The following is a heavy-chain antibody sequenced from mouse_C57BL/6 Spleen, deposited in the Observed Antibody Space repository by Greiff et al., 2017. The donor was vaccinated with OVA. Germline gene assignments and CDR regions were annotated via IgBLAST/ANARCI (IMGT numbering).Heavy chain of an antibody. CDR3: ARGICYDYDGDWYFDV. CDR2: IDPSDSYT. D-gene: IGHD2-4*01. J-gene: IGHJ1*03. V-gene: IGHV1-69*01. Sequence: QVQLQQPGAELVMPGASVKLSCKASGYTFTSYWMHWVKQRPGQGLEWIGEIDPSDSYTKYNQKFKGKSTLTVDKSSSTAYMQLSSLTSEDSAVYYCARGICYDYDGDWYFDVWGTGTTVTVSS. CDR1: GYTFTSYW.